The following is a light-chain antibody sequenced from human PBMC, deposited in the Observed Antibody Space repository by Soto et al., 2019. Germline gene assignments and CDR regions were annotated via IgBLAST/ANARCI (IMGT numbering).Light chain of an antibody. J-gene: IGKJ5*01. Sequence: DIVMTQSPDSLAVSLGERATIKCKSSQSVLYSSNNNNYLAWFQQKPGQPPKLLFYWASTRESGVPDRFSGSGSGTDFTLTISSLQAEGVAVYYCQQYYNTPITFGQGTRLEIK. V-gene: IGKV4-1*01. CDR2: WAS. CDR1: QSVLYSSNNNNY. CDR3: QQYYNTPIT.